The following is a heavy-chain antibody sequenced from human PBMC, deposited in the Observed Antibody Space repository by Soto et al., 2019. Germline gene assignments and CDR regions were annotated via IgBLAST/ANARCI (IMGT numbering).Heavy chain of an antibody. D-gene: IGHD6-13*01. CDR3: ARDLLAAAGKDYYYMDV. Sequence: VASVKVSCKASGYTFTSYAMHWVRQAPGQRLEWMGWINAGNGNTKYSQKLKGRVTTTRDTSASTDYMELSSLRSEDTAEYYCARDLLAAAGKDYYYMDVWGKGTTVTVSS. CDR1: GYTFTSYA. CDR2: INAGNGNT. J-gene: IGHJ6*03. V-gene: IGHV1-3*01.